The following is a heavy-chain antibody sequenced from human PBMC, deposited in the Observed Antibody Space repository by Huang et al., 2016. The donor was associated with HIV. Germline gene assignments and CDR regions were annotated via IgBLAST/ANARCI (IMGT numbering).Heavy chain of an antibody. D-gene: IGHD6-19*01. CDR3: ARDKEAGTPFFDP. Sequence: QVQLVQSGAEVEKPGASVNLSCKASGFNFLTYALHWVRQAPGQRLEWMGRINGDGLTKYSQKFQGRVTITRDRSAGTVYVDFKSLTYEDTAVYYCARDKEAGTPFFDPWGQGTLVTVSS. J-gene: IGHJ5*02. CDR2: INGDGLT. V-gene: IGHV1-3*01. CDR1: GFNFLTYA.